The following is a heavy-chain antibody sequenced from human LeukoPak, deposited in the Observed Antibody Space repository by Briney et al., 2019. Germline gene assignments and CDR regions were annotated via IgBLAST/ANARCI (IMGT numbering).Heavy chain of an antibody. Sequence: GSSVKVSCKASGGTFSSYAISWVRQAPGQGLEWMGGIIPIFGTANYAQKFQGRVTITTDESTSTAYMELSSLRSEDTAVYYCAIKLIRVALAWFDPWGQGTLVTVSS. CDR2: IIPIFGTA. J-gene: IGHJ5*02. D-gene: IGHD3-3*01. V-gene: IGHV1-69*05. CDR1: GGTFSSYA. CDR3: AIKLIRVALAWFDP.